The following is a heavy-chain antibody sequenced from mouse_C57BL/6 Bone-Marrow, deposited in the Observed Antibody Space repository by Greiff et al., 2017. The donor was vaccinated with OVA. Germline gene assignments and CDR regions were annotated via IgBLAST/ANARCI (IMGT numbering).Heavy chain of an antibody. CDR2: IYPGSGST. Sequence: VQLQQPGAELVKPGASVKMSCKASGYTFTSYWITWVKQRPGQGLEWIGDIYPGSGSTNYNEKFKSKATLNVDTSSSTAYMQLSSLTSEDSAVYYCARGWDGYPWFAYWGQGTLVTVSA. D-gene: IGHD2-3*01. CDR1: GYTFTSYW. J-gene: IGHJ3*01. CDR3: ARGWDGYPWFAY. V-gene: IGHV1-55*01.